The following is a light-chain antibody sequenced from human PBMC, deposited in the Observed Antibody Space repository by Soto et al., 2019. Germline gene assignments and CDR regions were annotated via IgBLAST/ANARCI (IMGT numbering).Light chain of an antibody. CDR2: EDN. V-gene: IGLV6-57*04. J-gene: IGLJ2*01. Sequence: NFMLTQPHSVSESPGKTVTISCTRSSGSIASNYVQWYQQRPGSAPTTVIYEDNQRPSGVPDRFSGSIDSSSNSASLTISGLKTEDEADYYCQSYDSSTVVFGGGTKPTVL. CDR3: QSYDSSTVV. CDR1: SGSIASNY.